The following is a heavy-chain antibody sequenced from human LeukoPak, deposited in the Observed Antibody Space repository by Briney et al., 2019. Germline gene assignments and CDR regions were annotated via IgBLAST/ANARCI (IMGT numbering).Heavy chain of an antibody. Sequence: ASVKVSCRASEYSFNEYYLYWVRQAPGQGLEWMGWVVPITGDTRYAPRFQDRVALSSDTSTSTVYLEMTSLRSDDTAVFYCARATRYDSSDARSHYFEVWGRGTLITVSS. V-gene: IGHV1-2*02. J-gene: IGHJ2*01. CDR2: VVPITGDT. CDR3: ARATRYDSSDARSHYFEV. D-gene: IGHD3-22*01. CDR1: EYSFNEYY.